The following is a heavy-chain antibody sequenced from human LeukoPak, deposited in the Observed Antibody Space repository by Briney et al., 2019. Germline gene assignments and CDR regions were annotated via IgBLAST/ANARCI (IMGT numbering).Heavy chain of an antibody. Sequence: ASVKVSCKASGYTFTSYGISWVRQAPGQGLEWMGWISTYNGNTNYAQRFQGRVTVTTDTYTRTAYLELRSPRSDDPAVYYRAREFYDRGGYYFSPMDVWGKGTTVTVSS. V-gene: IGHV1-18*01. CDR3: AREFYDRGGYYFSPMDV. D-gene: IGHD3-22*01. J-gene: IGHJ6*03. CDR1: GYTFTSYG. CDR2: ISTYNGNT.